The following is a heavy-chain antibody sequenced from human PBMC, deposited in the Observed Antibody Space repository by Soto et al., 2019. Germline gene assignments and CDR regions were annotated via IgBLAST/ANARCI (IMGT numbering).Heavy chain of an antibody. CDR2: SNHSGST. CDR1: GGAFSGYY. Sequence: KTSETLSLTGAVDGGAFSGYYWSWIRQPPGKGLEWMGESNHSGSTNYNPSLKSRVTISVDTSKTQFSLKLSSVTAADTAVYYCARGLAWGRIFGVLSIGDEKAYYYYYGMDVWGQGTTVTVSS. CDR3: ARGLAWGRIFGVLSIGDEKAYYYYYGMDV. D-gene: IGHD3-3*01. V-gene: IGHV4-34*01. J-gene: IGHJ6*02.